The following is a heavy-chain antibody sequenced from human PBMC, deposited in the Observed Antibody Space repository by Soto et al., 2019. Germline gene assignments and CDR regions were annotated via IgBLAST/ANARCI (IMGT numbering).Heavy chain of an antibody. CDR2: ISYDGSNK. J-gene: IGHJ4*02. CDR1: GLAFSSCG. Sequence: QVQLVESGGGVVQPGGSLRLSCAASGLAFSSCGMHWIRQAPGKGLEWVAVISYDGSNKYYADSVRGRFTISRDNSKNPLYLQMNSLRAEDTAVYYCAKGGFGQYYFDYWGKGTLVTVSS. D-gene: IGHD3-10*01. CDR3: AKGGFGQYYFDY. V-gene: IGHV3-30*18.